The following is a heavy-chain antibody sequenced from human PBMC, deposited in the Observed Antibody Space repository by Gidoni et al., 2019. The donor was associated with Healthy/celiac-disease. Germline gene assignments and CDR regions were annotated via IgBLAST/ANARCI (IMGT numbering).Heavy chain of an antibody. CDR3: ANVIG. Sequence: VRQAPGKGLEWVAVISYDGSNKYYADSVKGRFTISRANSKNTLYLQMNSLRAEDTAVYYCANVIGWGQGTLVTVSS. J-gene: IGHJ4*02. D-gene: IGHD3-16*02. CDR2: ISYDGSNK. V-gene: IGHV3-30*18.